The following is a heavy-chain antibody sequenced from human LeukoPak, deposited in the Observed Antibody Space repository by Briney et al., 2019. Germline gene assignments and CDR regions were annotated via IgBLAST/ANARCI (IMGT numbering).Heavy chain of an antibody. CDR2: ISYDGSNK. J-gene: IGHJ4*02. CDR3: ARDQTPWDIVVVPAGGDY. CDR1: GFTFSSYG. V-gene: IGHV3-30*19. D-gene: IGHD2-2*01. Sequence: GRSLRLSCAASGFTFSSYGMHWVRQAPGKGLEWVAVISYDGSNKYYADSVKGRFTISRDNSKNTLYLQMNSLRAEDTAVYYCARDQTPWDIVVVPAGGDYWGQGTLVTVSS.